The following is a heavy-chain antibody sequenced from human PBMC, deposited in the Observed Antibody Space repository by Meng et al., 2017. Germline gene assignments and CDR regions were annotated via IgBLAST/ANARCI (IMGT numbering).Heavy chain of an antibody. CDR3: AKDLGGSYYYYGMDV. J-gene: IGHJ6*02. D-gene: IGHD1-26*01. CDR1: GFTFSSYA. CDR2: ISGSGGST. V-gene: IGHV3-23*01. Sequence: GGSLRLSCAASGFTFSSYAMSWVRQAPGKGLEWVSAISGSGGSTYYADSVKGRFTISRDNSKNTLYLQMNSLGAEDTAVYYCAKDLGGSYYYYGMDVWGQGTTVTVSS.